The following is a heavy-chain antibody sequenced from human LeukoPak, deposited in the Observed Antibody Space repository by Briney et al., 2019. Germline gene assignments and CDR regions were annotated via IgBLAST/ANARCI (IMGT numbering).Heavy chain of an antibody. CDR3: ARAGILWFGESPLYNWFDP. V-gene: IGHV1-8*01. CDR2: MNPNSGNT. D-gene: IGHD3-10*01. Sequence: GASVKVSCKASGYTFTSYEIKWVRQATGQGLEWMGWMNPNSGNTGYAQTFQGRVTMTRNTSISTAYMELSSLRSEDTAVYYCARAGILWFGESPLYNWFDPWGQGTLVTVSS. J-gene: IGHJ5*02. CDR1: GYTFTSYE.